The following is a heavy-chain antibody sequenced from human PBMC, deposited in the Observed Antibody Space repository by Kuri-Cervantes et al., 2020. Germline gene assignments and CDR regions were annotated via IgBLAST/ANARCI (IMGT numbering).Heavy chain of an antibody. CDR1: GFTVSSSY. D-gene: IGHD1/OR15-1a*01. CDR2: IYSADSA. J-gene: IGHJ4*02. Sequence: GGSLRLSCAASGFTVSSSYMSWVRQAPGKGLEWVSVIYSADSAYYADSVKGRFTISRHNSKNTLYLQMNSLRAEDTAVYYCARDEQCDYWGQGTLVTVSS. V-gene: IGHV3-53*04. CDR3: ARDEQCDY.